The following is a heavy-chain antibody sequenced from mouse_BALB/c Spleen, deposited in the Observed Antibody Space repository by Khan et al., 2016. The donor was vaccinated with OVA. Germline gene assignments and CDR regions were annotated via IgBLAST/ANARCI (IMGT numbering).Heavy chain of an antibody. Sequence: QVQLKQSGPGLVAPSQSLSSTCTVSGFSLSRYNIHWVRQPPGKGLEWLGVIWGGGGTDYNSTLKSRLSISKDNSKSQVFLKMNSLQTDDTAMYYSARAYYRYDGYYAMDYWGQGTSVTVSS. CDR2: IWGGGGT. J-gene: IGHJ4*01. V-gene: IGHV2-6-4*01. CDR1: GFSLSRYN. CDR3: ARAYYRYDGYYAMDY. D-gene: IGHD2-14*01.